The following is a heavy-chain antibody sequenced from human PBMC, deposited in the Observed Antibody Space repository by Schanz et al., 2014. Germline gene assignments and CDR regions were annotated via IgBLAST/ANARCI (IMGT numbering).Heavy chain of an antibody. CDR2: ITYSGGT. V-gene: IGHV4-59*01. J-gene: IGHJ6*03. Sequence: QVQLQESGPGLVRPSETLSLTCTVSGGSISSYYWSRIRQSPGKGPEWIGYITYSGGTNHNASLKSRVTISVDTPKNQFSLKMTSVTAADTAIYYCARVHSTSLERGSHYYMDVWGKGTTVTVSS. D-gene: IGHD2-2*01. CDR1: GGSISSYY. CDR3: ARVHSTSLERGSHYYMDV.